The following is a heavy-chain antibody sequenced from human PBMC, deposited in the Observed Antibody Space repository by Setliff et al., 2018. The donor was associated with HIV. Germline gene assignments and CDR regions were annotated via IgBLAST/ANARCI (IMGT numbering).Heavy chain of an antibody. V-gene: IGHV4-59*11. CDR1: GDFINNHY. D-gene: IGHD3-3*01. J-gene: IGHJ4*02. CDR3: ARGRSITIFGVAYFDF. CDR2: IYYSGDT. Sequence: SETLSLTCSLSGDFINNHYWSWIRQPPGKGLEWIGHIYYSGDTNYSPSLKSRVTISMDTSKNQFSLKLTSVTAADTAVYYCARGRSITIFGVAYFDFWGQGTQVTVSS.